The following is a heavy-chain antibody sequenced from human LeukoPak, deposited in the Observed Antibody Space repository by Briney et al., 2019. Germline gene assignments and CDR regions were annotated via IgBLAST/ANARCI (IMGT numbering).Heavy chain of an antibody. Sequence: GGSLRLSCAASGFTFSSYAMHWVRQAPGKGLEWVAVISYDGSNKYYADSVKGRFTISRDNSKNTLYLQMNSLRAEDTAVYYCTSGYSLYWGQGTLVTVSS. CDR3: TSGYSLY. D-gene: IGHD3-22*01. CDR1: GFTFSSYA. V-gene: IGHV3-30-3*01. J-gene: IGHJ4*02. CDR2: ISYDGSNK.